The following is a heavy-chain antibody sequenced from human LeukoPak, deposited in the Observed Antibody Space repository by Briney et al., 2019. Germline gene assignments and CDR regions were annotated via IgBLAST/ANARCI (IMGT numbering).Heavy chain of an antibody. Sequence: SETLSLTCTVSRGSVSSSSYYWGWIRQPPGKGLEWIGSIYYNEYTYYNPSLKSRVTISVDTSKNQFSLKLSSVTAADTAVYYCARHEYSGSYYGLSWFDPWGPGTLVTVST. J-gene: IGHJ5*02. CDR2: IYYNEYT. CDR1: RGSVSSSSYY. V-gene: IGHV4-39*01. D-gene: IGHD1-26*01. CDR3: ARHEYSGSYYGLSWFDP.